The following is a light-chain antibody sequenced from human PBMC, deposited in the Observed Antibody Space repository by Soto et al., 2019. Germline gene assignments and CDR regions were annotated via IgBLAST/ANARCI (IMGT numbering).Light chain of an antibody. Sequence: EIVLTQSPGTLSLSPGERATLSCRASQSVSSSYLAWYQQKPGQAPRLLIYGASIRATGIPDRFSGSGSGTYFTLTISRLEPVDFAVYYCQQYGSSPMYTFGQGTKLEMK. CDR2: GAS. CDR1: QSVSSSY. CDR3: QQYGSSPMYT. J-gene: IGKJ2*01. V-gene: IGKV3-20*01.